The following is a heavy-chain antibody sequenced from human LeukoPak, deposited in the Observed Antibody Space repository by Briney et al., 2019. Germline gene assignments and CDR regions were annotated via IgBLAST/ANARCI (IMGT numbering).Heavy chain of an antibody. CDR1: GGSISSSSYY. J-gene: IGHJ4*02. CDR2: IYYGGST. CDR3: ARHAVYAGSGWAFDY. Sequence: SETLSLTCTVSGGSISSSSYYWGWIRQPPGKGLEWIGSIYYGGSTYYNPSLKSRVTISVDTSKNQFSLKLSSVTAADTAVYFCARHAVYAGSGWAFDYWGQGTLVTVFS. D-gene: IGHD6-19*01. V-gene: IGHV4-39*01.